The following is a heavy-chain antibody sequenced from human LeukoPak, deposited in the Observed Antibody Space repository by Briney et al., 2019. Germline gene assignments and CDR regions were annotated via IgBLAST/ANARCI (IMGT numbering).Heavy chain of an antibody. V-gene: IGHV3-30*18. CDR2: ISYDGSNK. D-gene: IGHD1-26*01. Sequence: PGGSLRLSCAASGFTLSTYWMHWVRQAPGKGLEWVAVISYDGSNKYYADSVKGRFTISRDNSKNTLYLQMNSLRAEDTAVYYCAKDRVWELTKGAAPFDYWGQGTLVTVSS. CDR3: AKDRVWELTKGAAPFDY. CDR1: GFTLSTYW. J-gene: IGHJ4*02.